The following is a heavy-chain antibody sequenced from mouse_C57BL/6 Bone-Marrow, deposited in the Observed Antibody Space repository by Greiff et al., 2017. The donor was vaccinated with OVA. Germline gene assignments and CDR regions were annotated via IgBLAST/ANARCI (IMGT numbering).Heavy chain of an antibody. Sequence: EVKLMESGGDLVKPGGSLKLSCAASGFTFSSYGMSWVRQTPDQRLAWVATISTGGSYTYYPESVKGRFTISRDNAKKTLYLQVSSLKSEDTAVYYCARHPVITTVVAVDYWGQGTTLTVSA. J-gene: IGHJ2*01. CDR2: ISTGGSYT. D-gene: IGHD1-1*01. V-gene: IGHV5-6*01. CDR1: GFTFSSYG. CDR3: ARHPVITTVVAVDY.